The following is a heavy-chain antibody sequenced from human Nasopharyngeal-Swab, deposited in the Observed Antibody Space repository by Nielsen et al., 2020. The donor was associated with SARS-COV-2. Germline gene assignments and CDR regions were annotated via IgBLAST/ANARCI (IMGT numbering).Heavy chain of an antibody. D-gene: IGHD6-6*01. CDR2: IYYSGST. CDR1: GGSISSSSYY. V-gene: IGHV4-39*01. J-gene: IGHJ4*02. CDR3: ARRGKGGSSSFYFDY. Sequence: SETLSLTCTVSGGSISSSSYYWGWIRQPPGKGLEWIGSIYYSGSTYYNPSLKSRVTISVDTSKNQFSLKLSSVTAADTAVYYCARRGKGGSSSFYFDYWGQGTLVTVSS.